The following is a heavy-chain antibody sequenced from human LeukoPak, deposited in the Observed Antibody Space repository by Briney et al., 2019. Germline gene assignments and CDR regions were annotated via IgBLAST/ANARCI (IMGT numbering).Heavy chain of an antibody. CDR1: GFTFSSYA. V-gene: IGHV3-30-3*01. CDR3: ARDRYNWNYVRTYYFDY. J-gene: IGHJ4*02. D-gene: IGHD1-7*01. Sequence: QPGRSLRLSCAASGFTFSSYAMHWVRQAPGKGLEWVAVISYDGSNKYYADSVKGRFTISRDNSKNTLYLQMNSLRAEDTAVYYCARDRYNWNYVRTYYFDYWGQGTLVTVSS. CDR2: ISYDGSNK.